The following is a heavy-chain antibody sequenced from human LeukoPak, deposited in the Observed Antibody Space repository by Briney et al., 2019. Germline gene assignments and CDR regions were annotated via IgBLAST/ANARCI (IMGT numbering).Heavy chain of an antibody. D-gene: IGHD6-19*01. CDR3: ARGGEQWLGGALDL. V-gene: IGHV4-61*02. CDR2: ICTSGST. J-gene: IGHJ5*02. CDR1: GGSISSCSYY. Sequence: SSETLSLTCTVSGGSISSCSYYWSCLRQPAGMGLEWIGRICTSGSTNYNPSLRMRITISVDTPKNQFSLKLSSVTAADTAVYYCARGGEQWLGGALDLWGQGTLVTVSS.